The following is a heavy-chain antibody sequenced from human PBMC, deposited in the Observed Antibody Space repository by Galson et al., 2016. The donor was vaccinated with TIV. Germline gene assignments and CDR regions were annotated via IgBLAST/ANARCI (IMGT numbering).Heavy chain of an antibody. CDR2: INTFGAGT. D-gene: IGHD2-2*01. V-gene: IGHV3-23*01. J-gene: IGHJ5*02. CDR1: GFTFSDYA. Sequence: SLRLSCAASGFTFSDYAMNWVRQAPGRGLEWVSSINTFGAGTYYADSVKGRFTISRDNSRNTPYLHMTGLRVEDTAFYYCAKDAKYQMPRNWFDAWGQGTLVTVSS. CDR3: AKDAKYQMPRNWFDA.